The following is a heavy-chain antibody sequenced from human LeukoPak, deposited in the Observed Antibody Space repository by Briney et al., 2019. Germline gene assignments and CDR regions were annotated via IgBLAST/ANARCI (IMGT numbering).Heavy chain of an antibody. CDR1: GFTFSNYW. J-gene: IGHJ6*02. Sequence: PGGSLRLSCAASGFTFSNYWMHWVRQAPGKGLVWVSRVNSDGSNTYYADSVKGRFTISRDNPKNTLYLQMNSLRAEDTAVYYCATPRGDYYYGMDVWGLGTTVTVSS. V-gene: IGHV3-74*01. D-gene: IGHD3-10*01. CDR3: ATPRGDYYYGMDV. CDR2: VNSDGSNT.